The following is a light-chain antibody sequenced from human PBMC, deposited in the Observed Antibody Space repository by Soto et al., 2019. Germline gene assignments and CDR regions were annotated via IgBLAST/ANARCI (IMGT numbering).Light chain of an antibody. CDR2: AVT. CDR3: GSWDSSLSAYV. V-gene: IGLV2-14*01. J-gene: IGLJ1*01. CDR1: SSDVGGYNY. Sequence: QSALTQPASVSGSPGQSITISCTGTSSDVGGYNYVSWYQQHPGKAPKLMIYAVTDRPSGVSSRFSGSKSGNTASLTISGLQAEDEADYYCGSWDSSLSAYVFGTGTKVTVL.